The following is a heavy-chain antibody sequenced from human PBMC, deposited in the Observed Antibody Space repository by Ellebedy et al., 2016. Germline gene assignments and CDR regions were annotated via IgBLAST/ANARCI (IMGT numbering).Heavy chain of an antibody. CDR1: GFTFDDYA. D-gene: IGHD3-3*01. J-gene: IGHJ4*02. CDR2: ITWNSGRM. Sequence: GGSLRLXXAASGFTFDDYAMHWVRQPPGKGLEWVSGITWNSGRMAYADSVRGRFTISRDNAKKSLYLQMNSLRPEDTALYYCAKDLERGLEWSQSAFDYWGQGTLVTVSS. CDR3: AKDLERGLEWSQSAFDY. V-gene: IGHV3-9*01.